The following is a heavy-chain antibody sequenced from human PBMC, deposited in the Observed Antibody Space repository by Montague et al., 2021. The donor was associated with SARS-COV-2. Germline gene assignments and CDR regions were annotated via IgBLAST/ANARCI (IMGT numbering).Heavy chain of an antibody. CDR3: ARGSYGPDAFEI. CDR1: GGSISSYY. CDR2: IYYSWST. D-gene: IGHD5-18*01. J-gene: IGHJ3*02. V-gene: IGHV4-59*01. Sequence: SETLSLTCTVSGGSISSYYWSWIRQPPGQGLEWIGYIYYSWSTNYNPSLKIRVTISLYTSKNQCSLKLNSVTAADTAVYYCARGSYGPDAFEIWGHGKMFNVSS.